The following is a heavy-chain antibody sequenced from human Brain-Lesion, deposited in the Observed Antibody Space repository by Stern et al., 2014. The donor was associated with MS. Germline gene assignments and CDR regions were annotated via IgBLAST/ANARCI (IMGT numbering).Heavy chain of an antibody. Sequence: QLQLQESGPGLVKPSGTLSLTCAVSGGSISSSNWWSWVRQSPGKGLEWIGESDHSGSTIYNPSLKSRVTVSVDKSKTRFSPNLRSVTAADTAVYFCARFPASRPHVFDSWGQGTLVTVSS. CDR2: SDHSGST. CDR1: GGSISSSNW. J-gene: IGHJ4*02. D-gene: IGHD6-13*01. V-gene: IGHV4-4*02. CDR3: ARFPASRPHVFDS.